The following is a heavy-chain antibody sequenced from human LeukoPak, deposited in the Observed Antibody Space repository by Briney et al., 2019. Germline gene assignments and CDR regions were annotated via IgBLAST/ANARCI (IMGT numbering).Heavy chain of an antibody. CDR2: ISYSAGST. V-gene: IGHV3-23*01. CDR1: GFTFSSVA. D-gene: IGHD6-19*01. Sequence: GGSLRLSCAASGFTFSSVAMSWVRQAPGKGLEWVSAISYSAGSTYYADSVKGRFTISRDNSKNTLYLQMNSLRAEDTAVYYCARDSRWQWLAVGWYYDLWGRGTLVTVSS. CDR3: ARDSRWQWLAVGWYYDL. J-gene: IGHJ2*01.